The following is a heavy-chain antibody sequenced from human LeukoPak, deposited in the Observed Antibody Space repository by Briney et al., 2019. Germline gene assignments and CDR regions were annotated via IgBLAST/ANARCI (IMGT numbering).Heavy chain of an antibody. V-gene: IGHV3-53*01. Sequence: GGSLRLSCAASGFTVSSNYMTWVRQAPGKGLEWVSIIYSGGTTYYADSVKGRFSISRDSSKNTVHLQMNSLRAEDTAVYYCADASPGYSSSRGDYWGQGTLVTVSS. D-gene: IGHD6-13*01. CDR3: ADASPGYSSSRGDY. J-gene: IGHJ4*02. CDR1: GFTVSSNY. CDR2: IYSGGTT.